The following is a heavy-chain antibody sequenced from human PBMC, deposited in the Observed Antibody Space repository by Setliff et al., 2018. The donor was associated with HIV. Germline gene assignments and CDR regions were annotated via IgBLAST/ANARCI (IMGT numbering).Heavy chain of an antibody. J-gene: IGHJ6*03. CDR2: IYTSGST. CDR1: GGPISSSSHY. V-gene: IGHV4-61*09. CDR3: ARCYYNFWSGYPLDYMDV. Sequence: SETLSLTCSVSGGPISSSSHYWSWIRQPPGKGLEWIGHIYTSGSTNYNPSLKSRVTMSVGTSKNQFSLKLSSVTAADTAVYYCARCYYNFWSGYPLDYMDVWGKGTTVTVSS. D-gene: IGHD3-3*01.